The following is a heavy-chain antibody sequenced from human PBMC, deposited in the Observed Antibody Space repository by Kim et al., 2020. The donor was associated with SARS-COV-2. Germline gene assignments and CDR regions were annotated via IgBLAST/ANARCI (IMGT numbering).Heavy chain of an antibody. J-gene: IGHJ5*02. D-gene: IGHD2-2*01. V-gene: IGHV3-23*01. CDR2: ISGSGGST. CDR1: GFTFSSYA. CDR3: AKEGDIVVVPAAGLAP. Sequence: GGSLRLSCAASGFTFSSYAMSWVRQAPGKGLEWVSAISGSGGSTYYADSVKGRFTISRDNSKNTLYLQMNSLRAEDTAVYYCAKEGDIVVVPAAGLAPWGQGTLVTVSS.